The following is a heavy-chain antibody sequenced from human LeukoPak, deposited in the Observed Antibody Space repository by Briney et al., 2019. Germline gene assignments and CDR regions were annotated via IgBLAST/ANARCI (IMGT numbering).Heavy chain of an antibody. CDR3: ARDGVAGTYYFDY. CDR2: ISPSGGST. D-gene: IGHD6-19*01. J-gene: IGHJ4*02. V-gene: IGHV1-46*01. Sequence: ASVTVSCMASGYTFTTYYMHWVRQAPGQGLEWMGMISPSGGSTSYPQKFQGRVTMTRDTPTSTVYMELSSLISEDTAVYFCARDGVAGTYYFDYWGQGALVTVSS. CDR1: GYTFTTYY.